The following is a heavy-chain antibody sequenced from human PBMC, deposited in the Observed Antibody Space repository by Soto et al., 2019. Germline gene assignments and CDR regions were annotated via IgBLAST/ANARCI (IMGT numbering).Heavy chain of an antibody. CDR2: ISTYNGDT. Sequence: ASVKVSCKASGYTFTSYAISWVRQAPGQGLEWMGWISTYNGDTMYAQKFQGRVTLTTDTSTTTVYMELRSLRSDDTAVYYCARDSVEMATTSPRDPQNWGQGTLVTVSS. CDR3: ARDSVEMATTSPRDPQN. J-gene: IGHJ4*02. D-gene: IGHD5-12*01. V-gene: IGHV1-18*01. CDR1: GYTFTSYA.